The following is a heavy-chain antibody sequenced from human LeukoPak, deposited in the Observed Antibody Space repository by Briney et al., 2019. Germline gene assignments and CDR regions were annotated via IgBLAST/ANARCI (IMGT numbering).Heavy chain of an antibody. V-gene: IGHV3-7*01. CDR3: RSGGAAPGSFDN. CDR2: IKYDGDEE. CDR1: GFTFSDYW. J-gene: IGHJ4*02. D-gene: IGHD6-13*01. Sequence: GGSLRLSCAASGFTFSDYWMSWMRQAPGKGLEWVANIKYDGDEEYYVDSVKGRVTISRDNAKNSLYLQLNSLRVEDTAVYYCRSGGAAPGSFDNWGQGTLVTVSP.